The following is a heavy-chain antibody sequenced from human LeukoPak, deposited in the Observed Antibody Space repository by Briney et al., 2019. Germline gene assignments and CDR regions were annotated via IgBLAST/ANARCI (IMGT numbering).Heavy chain of an antibody. CDR1: GGSISSSSYY. V-gene: IGHV4-39*01. CDR2: IYYSGST. D-gene: IGHD3-10*01. CDR3: ARHWSPRRLYYYGSGSYYGNNWFDP. J-gene: IGHJ5*02. Sequence: PSETLSLTCTVSGGSISSSSYYWGWIRQPPGKGLEWIGSIYYSGSTYYNPSLKSRVTISVDTSKNQFSLKLSSVTAADTAVYYCARHWSPRRLYYYGSGSYYGNNWFDPWGQGTLVTVSS.